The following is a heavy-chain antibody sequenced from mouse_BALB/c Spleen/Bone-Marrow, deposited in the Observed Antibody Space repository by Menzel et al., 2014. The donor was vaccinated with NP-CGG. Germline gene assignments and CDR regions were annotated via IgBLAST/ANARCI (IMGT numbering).Heavy chain of an antibody. J-gene: IGHJ2*01. CDR1: GFTFSSYT. CDR3: ARAYYRYPFDY. V-gene: IGHV5-9*03. D-gene: IGHD2-14*01. CDR2: ISSGGGNT. Sequence: EVKLEEPGGGLVKPGGSLKLSCAASGFTFSSYTMSWVRQTPEKRLEWVATISSGGGNTYYPDSMKGRFTISRDNAKNNLYLQMSSLRSEDTALYYCARAYYRYPFDYWGQGTTLTVSS.